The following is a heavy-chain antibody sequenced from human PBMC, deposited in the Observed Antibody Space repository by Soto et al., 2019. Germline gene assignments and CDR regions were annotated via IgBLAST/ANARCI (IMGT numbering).Heavy chain of an antibody. CDR1: GGFISGYY. CDR3: ARDLWGYCGTDCYPLDV. D-gene: IGHD2-21*02. V-gene: IGHV4-59*01. CDR2: MYNTGST. Sequence: SETLSVTCTVSGGFISGYYWSWIRQPPGKGLEWIGYMYNTGSTVYNPSFKSRVTISVDTSKNQFSLKLNAVTAADTAVYYCARDLWGYCGTDCYPLDVWGQGTTVTVS. J-gene: IGHJ6*02.